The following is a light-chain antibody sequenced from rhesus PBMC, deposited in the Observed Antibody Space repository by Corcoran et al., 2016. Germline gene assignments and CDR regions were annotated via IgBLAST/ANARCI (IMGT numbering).Light chain of an antibody. V-gene: IGKV1-66*01. CDR2: SAS. Sequence: DIQMTQSPSSLSAFVGDRVTISCRASQDINQYLSWYQQKPGKAPKPLINSASSLETGVPLRFSVSGSGIDDTPTSSGLQPEDVATYYCQQYNDSPPTFGGGTKVEIK. J-gene: IGKJ4*01. CDR3: QQYNDSPPT. CDR1: QDINQY.